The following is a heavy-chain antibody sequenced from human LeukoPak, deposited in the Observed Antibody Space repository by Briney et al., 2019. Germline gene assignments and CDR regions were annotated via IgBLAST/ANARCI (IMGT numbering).Heavy chain of an antibody. Sequence: PGGSLTLSCAASGFTFRSYRMHWVRQPPGKGLVWVSHINSDGSSTTYADSVKSRFTIYRDNAKNTLYLQLNSLRAEDTAVYYCVRSATTGFDCWGQGTLVTVSS. CDR3: VRSATTGFDC. V-gene: IGHV3-74*01. J-gene: IGHJ4*02. CDR1: GFTFRSYR. CDR2: INSDGSST. D-gene: IGHD6-25*01.